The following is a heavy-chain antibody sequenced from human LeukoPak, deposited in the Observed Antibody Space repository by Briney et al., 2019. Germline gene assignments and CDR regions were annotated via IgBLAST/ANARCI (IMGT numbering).Heavy chain of an antibody. CDR2: ISAYNGNT. D-gene: IGHD2-2*01. CDR3: ARGYSVPAASWYFDY. CDR1: GYTFTSHG. Sequence: ASVKVSYKASGYTFTSHGISWVRQAPGQGLEWMGWISAYNGNTNYAQKLQGRVTMTTDTSTSTAYMELRSLRSDDTAVYYCARGYSVPAASWYFDYWGQGTLVTVSS. V-gene: IGHV1-18*01. J-gene: IGHJ4*02.